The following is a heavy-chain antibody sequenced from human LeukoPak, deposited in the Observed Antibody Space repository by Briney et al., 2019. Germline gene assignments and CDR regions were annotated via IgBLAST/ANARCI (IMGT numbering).Heavy chain of an antibody. CDR2: MYQSGSS. J-gene: IGHJ6*02. CDR1: GGSISSGGYY. D-gene: IGHD4-17*01. V-gene: IGHV4-30-2*01. CDR3: ARVGDDYVPHDYYYYGMDV. Sequence: SETLSLTCTVSGGSISSGGYYWSWIRQPPGKGLEWIGCMYQSGSSYYNPSLRGRVTISGDKSNNQFSLKLDSVTAADTAVYYCARVGDDYVPHDYYYYGMDVWGQGTTVTVSS.